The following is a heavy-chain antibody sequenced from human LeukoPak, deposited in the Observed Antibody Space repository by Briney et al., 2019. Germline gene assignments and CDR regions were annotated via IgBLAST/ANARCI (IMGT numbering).Heavy chain of an antibody. J-gene: IGHJ5*02. CDR3: ARVVTRGRWFDP. V-gene: IGHV1-2*02. CDR2: INPNSGGT. CDR1: GYTFTCYY. D-gene: IGHD4-23*01. Sequence: GASVKVSCKASGYTFTCYYMHWVRQAPGQGLEWMGWINPNSGGTNYAQKFQGRVTMTRDTSISTAYMELSRLRSDDTAVYYCARVVTRGRWFDPWGQGTLVTVSS.